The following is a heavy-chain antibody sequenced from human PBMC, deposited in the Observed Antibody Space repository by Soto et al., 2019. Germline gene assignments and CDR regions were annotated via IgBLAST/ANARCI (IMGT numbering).Heavy chain of an antibody. CDR2: IYWDDDK. Sequence: QITLKESGPTLVKPTQTLTLTCTFSGFSLSTSGVGVGWIRQPPGKALEWLALIYWDDDKRYSPSLKSRLTITQDTSKNQVVLTMTNMDPVDTATYYCAHTRLDYGDYPYYYMDVWGKGTTVTVSS. CDR1: GFSLSTSGVG. V-gene: IGHV2-5*02. D-gene: IGHD4-17*01. J-gene: IGHJ6*03. CDR3: AHTRLDYGDYPYYYMDV.